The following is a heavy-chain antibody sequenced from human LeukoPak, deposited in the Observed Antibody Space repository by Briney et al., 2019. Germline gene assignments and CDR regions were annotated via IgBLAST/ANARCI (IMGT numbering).Heavy chain of an antibody. V-gene: IGHV3-23*01. CDR3: TREVLAAGKTLDY. D-gene: IGHD2-15*01. Sequence: GGSLRLSCAASGFIFSSYAMSWVRQAPGKGLEWVSAISGSGGSTYYADSVKGRFTISRDNSRNTLYLQMNSLRAEDTAVYYCTREVLAAGKTLDYWGQGTLMTVSS. CDR2: ISGSGGST. CDR1: GFIFSSYA. J-gene: IGHJ4*02.